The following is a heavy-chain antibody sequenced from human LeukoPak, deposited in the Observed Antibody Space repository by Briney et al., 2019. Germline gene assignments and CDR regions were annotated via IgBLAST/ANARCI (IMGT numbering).Heavy chain of an antibody. CDR3: AREMATIRENSA. CDR1: GFTFSSYA. CDR2: INSDGSST. D-gene: IGHD5-24*01. J-gene: IGHJ4*02. V-gene: IGHV3-74*01. Sequence: PGGSLRLSCAASGFTFSSYAMSWVRQAPGKGLVWVSRINSDGSSTSYADSVKGRFTISRDNSKNTLYLQMNSLRAEDTAVYYCAREMATIRENSAWGQGTLVTVSS.